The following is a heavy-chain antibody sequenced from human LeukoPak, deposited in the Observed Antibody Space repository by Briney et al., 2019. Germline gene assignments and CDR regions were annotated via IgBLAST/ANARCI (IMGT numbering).Heavy chain of an antibody. CDR2: ISGSGGST. D-gene: IGHD1-26*01. V-gene: IGHV3-23*01. CDR1: GFTFSSYA. J-gene: IGHJ3*02. Sequence: GGSLRLSCAASGFTFSSYAMSWVRQGPGKGLEWVSAISGSGGSTYYADSVKGRFTISRDNSKNTLYLQMNSLRAEDTAVYYCAKYIVGADDAFDIWGQGTMVTLSS. CDR3: AKYIVGADDAFDI.